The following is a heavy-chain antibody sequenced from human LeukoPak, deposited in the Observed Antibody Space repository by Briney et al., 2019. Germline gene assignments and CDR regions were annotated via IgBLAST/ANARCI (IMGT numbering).Heavy chain of an antibody. J-gene: IGHJ4*02. Sequence: PGRSLRLSCAASGFSFSSYGMHWVRQALGKGLEWVAVISYDGRDKKYADSVKGRFTISRDKSKNTLYLQMNSLRAEDTAVYYCAKDISSGSADYILDYWGQGTLVTVSS. CDR3: AKDISSGSADYILDY. D-gene: IGHD3-10*01. CDR2: ISYDGRDK. CDR1: GFSFSSYG. V-gene: IGHV3-30*18.